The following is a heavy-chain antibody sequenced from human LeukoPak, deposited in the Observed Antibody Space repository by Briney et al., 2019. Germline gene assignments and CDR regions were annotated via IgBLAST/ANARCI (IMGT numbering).Heavy chain of an antibody. Sequence: GSLRLSCAASGFTFSSYAMSWVRQAPGKGLEWVSTISGSGGSTDYADSVKGRFTISRDNSKNTLYLQMNSLRAEDTAVYYCAKGTTPIAVAGYFDYWGQGTLVTVSS. CDR1: GFTFSSYA. V-gene: IGHV3-23*01. D-gene: IGHD6-19*01. CDR3: AKGTTPIAVAGYFDY. J-gene: IGHJ4*02. CDR2: ISGSGGST.